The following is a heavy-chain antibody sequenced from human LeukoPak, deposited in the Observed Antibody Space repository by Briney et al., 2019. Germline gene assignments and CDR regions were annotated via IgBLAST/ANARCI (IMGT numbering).Heavy chain of an antibody. CDR2: ISGYNGNT. CDR3: ARDSGGSYRHPYYFDF. D-gene: IGHD2-15*01. CDR1: GYAFSSYG. V-gene: IGHV1-18*01. Sequence: ASVKVSCKASGYAFSSYGLSWVRQAPGQGLEWLGWISGYNGNTNYAQKLQGRVTMTTDTSTSTAYMELWGLRSDDTAVYYCARDSGGSYRHPYYFDFSGQGSLVTVSS. J-gene: IGHJ4*02.